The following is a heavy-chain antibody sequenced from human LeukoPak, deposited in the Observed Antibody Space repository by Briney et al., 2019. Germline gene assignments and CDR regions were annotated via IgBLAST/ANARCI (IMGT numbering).Heavy chain of an antibody. CDR2: ISAYNGNT. D-gene: IGHD3-3*01. Sequence: ASVKVSCKASGYTFTSYGISWVRQAPGQGLEWMGWISAYNGNTNYAQKLQGRVTMTTDTSTSTAYMELRSLRSDDTAVYYCARGQYYDFAATSFDYWGQGTLVTVSS. CDR3: ARGQYYDFAATSFDY. CDR1: GYTFTSYG. V-gene: IGHV1-18*01. J-gene: IGHJ4*02.